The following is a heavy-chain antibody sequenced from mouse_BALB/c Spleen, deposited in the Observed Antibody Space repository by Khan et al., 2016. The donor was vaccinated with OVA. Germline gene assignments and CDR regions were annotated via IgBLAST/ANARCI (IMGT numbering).Heavy chain of an antibody. CDR2: ISYSGST. J-gene: IGHJ4*01. CDR1: GYSITSDYA. D-gene: IGHD4-1*01. CDR3: ASELGRYYAMDY. V-gene: IGHV3-2*02. Sequence: LQESGPGLVKPSQSLSLTCTVTGYSITSDYAWNWIRQFPGNKLEWMGYISYSGSTTYNPSLKSRISITRDTSKDQFFLQLKSVTSEDTATYYCASELGRYYAMDYWGQGTSVTVSS.